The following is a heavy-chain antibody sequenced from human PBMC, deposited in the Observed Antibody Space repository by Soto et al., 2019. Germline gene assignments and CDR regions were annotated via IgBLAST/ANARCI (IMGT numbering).Heavy chain of an antibody. D-gene: IGHD1-26*01. CDR1: GFTFSTYW. Sequence: PGGSLRLSCAASGFTFSTYWMSWVRQSPEKGLEWVANIGQDGSEKYYVDSVKGRFTISRDNGKKSLFLQMNSLRAEDTAVYYCVRDRSIVTLFDYWGQGALVTVSS. V-gene: IGHV3-7*01. J-gene: IGHJ4*02. CDR2: IGQDGSEK. CDR3: VRDRSIVTLFDY.